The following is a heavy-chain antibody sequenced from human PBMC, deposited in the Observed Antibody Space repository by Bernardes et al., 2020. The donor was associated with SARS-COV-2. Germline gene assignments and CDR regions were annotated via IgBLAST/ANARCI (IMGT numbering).Heavy chain of an antibody. CDR2: INHSGST. J-gene: IGHJ6*02. CDR3: AVGRVGLLWFGENYYGMDV. D-gene: IGHD3-10*01. V-gene: IGHV4-34*01. Sequence: SETLSLTCAVYGGSFSGSYWSWIRQPPGKGLEWIGEINHSGSTNYNPSLKSRVTISVDTSKNQFSLKLSSVTAADTAVYYCAVGRVGLLWFGENYYGMDVWGQGTTVTGSS. CDR1: GGSFSGSY.